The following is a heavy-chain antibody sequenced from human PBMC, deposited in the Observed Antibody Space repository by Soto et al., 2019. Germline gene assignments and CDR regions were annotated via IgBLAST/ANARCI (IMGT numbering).Heavy chain of an antibody. CDR1: GFTFSSYG. CDR3: ARDFIASAPKALPWFYP. J-gene: IGHJ5*02. D-gene: IGHD6-13*01. Sequence: QVQLVESGGGVVQPGRSLRLSCAASGFTFSSYGMHWVRQAPGKGLEWVAFTWYDGTNKYYGDSVKGRLNISRDNSKNTVHLQMNSLRAEDTAVYYCARDFIASAPKALPWFYPCGQGTLVTVSS. V-gene: IGHV3-33*01. CDR2: TWYDGTNK.